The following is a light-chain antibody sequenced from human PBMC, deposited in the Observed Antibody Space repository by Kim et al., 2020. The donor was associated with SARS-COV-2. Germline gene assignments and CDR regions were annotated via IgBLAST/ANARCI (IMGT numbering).Light chain of an antibody. J-gene: IGKJ1*01. CDR2: SAS. Sequence: ENVLTQSPGTLSLSPGERATLSCRASQSVSSNFLAWYQQKAGQAPRLVIYSASSRASGIPDRFSGSGSGTDFTLIISTLEPEDFAVYYCQQYATSPETFGQGTKVDIK. V-gene: IGKV3-20*01. CDR1: QSVSSNF. CDR3: QQYATSPET.